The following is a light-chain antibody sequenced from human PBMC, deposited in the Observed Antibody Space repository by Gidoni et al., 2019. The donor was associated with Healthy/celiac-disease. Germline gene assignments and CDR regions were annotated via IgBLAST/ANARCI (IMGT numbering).Light chain of an antibody. CDR1: QSVSSY. Sequence: EIVLTQSPATLSLSPGERATLSCRASQSVSSYLAWYQQKPGQAPRLLIYDASNRATGSPARFSGSGSGTDFTLTISSLKPEDFTVYYCQQRSNWSGTFGQGTKVEIK. J-gene: IGKJ1*01. CDR2: DAS. CDR3: QQRSNWSGT. V-gene: IGKV3-11*01.